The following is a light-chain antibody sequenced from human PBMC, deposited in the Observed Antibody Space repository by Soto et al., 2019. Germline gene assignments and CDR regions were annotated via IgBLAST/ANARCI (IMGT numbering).Light chain of an antibody. V-gene: IGKV3-20*01. CDR1: QSVSSSY. CDR3: QQFGSSPPMYT. J-gene: IGKJ2*01. CDR2: CAS. Sequence: EIVLTQSPGTLYLSPGQRATLSCRASQSVSSSYLAWYQQKPGQAPRLLIYCASSRATGIPERFSVSGSGTDFTVTISRLEPEDVAVYYCQQFGSSPPMYTFGQGTKLEIK.